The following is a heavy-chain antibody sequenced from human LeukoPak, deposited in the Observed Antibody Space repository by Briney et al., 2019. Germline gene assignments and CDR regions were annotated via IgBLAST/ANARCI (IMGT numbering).Heavy chain of an antibody. Sequence: NPSETLSLTCTVSGGSISSGGYYWSWIRQHPGKGLEWIGYIYYSGSTYYNPSLKSRVTISVDTSKNPFSLKLSSVTAADTAVYYCARASSGYYYDYWGQGTLVTVSS. CDR1: GGSISSGGYY. CDR2: IYYSGST. J-gene: IGHJ4*02. V-gene: IGHV4-31*03. CDR3: ARASSGYYYDY. D-gene: IGHD3-22*01.